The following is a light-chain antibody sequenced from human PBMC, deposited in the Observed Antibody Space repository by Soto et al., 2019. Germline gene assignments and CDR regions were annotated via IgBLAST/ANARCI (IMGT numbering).Light chain of an antibody. CDR2: DAS. V-gene: IGKV3-11*01. Sequence: ESVLTQSPATLSLSPGERGTLSCRASPSVSNSLAWYQHKPGQAPRLLIYDASNRATGIPARFSGSGSGTDFTLTISSLEPEDFAVYYCQQRSIWPPLTFGGGTKVDIK. CDR3: QQRSIWPPLT. J-gene: IGKJ4*01. CDR1: PSVSNS.